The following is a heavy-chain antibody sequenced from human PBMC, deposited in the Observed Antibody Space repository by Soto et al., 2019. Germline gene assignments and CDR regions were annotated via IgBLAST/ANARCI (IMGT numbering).Heavy chain of an antibody. CDR1: GVTFCSYA. V-gene: IGHV3-30*14. CDR3: AREDGYRGGDAFDI. J-gene: IGHJ3*02. Sequence: GGSLRLSCAASGVTFCSYAMDWVRQAPGKGLEWVAVISYDGSTYYADSVKGRFTISRDNSKNTLYLQMNSLRAEDTAVYYCAREDGYRGGDAFDIWGQGTMVTVSS. CDR2: ISYDGST. D-gene: IGHD5-12*01.